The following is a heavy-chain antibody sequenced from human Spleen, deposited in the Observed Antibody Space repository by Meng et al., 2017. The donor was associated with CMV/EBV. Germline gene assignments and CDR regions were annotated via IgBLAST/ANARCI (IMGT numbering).Heavy chain of an antibody. CDR2: INSDGSST. D-gene: IGHD4-17*01. J-gene: IGHJ4*02. CDR3: VREVTTWYYFDY. Sequence: SCTPSGFYLRNYWMHWVRQGPGKGLVWVSRINSDGSSTAYADSVKGRFTVSRDNAKNTLYLQMNSLRAEDTAVYYCVREVTTWYYFDYWGQGSLVTVSS. CDR1: GFYLRNYW. V-gene: IGHV3-74*01.